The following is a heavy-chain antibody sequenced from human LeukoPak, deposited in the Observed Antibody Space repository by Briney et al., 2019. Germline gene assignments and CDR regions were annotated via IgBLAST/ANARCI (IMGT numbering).Heavy chain of an antibody. Sequence: SETLSLTCAVYGGSFSGYYWSWIRQPPGKGLEWIGEINHSGSTNYNPSLKSRVTISVDTSKNQFSLKLSSVTAADTAVYYCARILHSSSSYVGWFDPWGQGTLDTVSS. CDR3: ARILHSSSSYVGWFDP. V-gene: IGHV4-34*01. CDR1: GGSFSGYY. J-gene: IGHJ5*02. D-gene: IGHD6-6*01. CDR2: INHSGST.